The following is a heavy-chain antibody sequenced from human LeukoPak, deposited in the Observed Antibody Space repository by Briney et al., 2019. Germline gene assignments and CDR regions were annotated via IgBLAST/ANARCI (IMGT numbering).Heavy chain of an antibody. Sequence: ASVKVSCKASGYTFTGYYMHWVRQAPGQGLEWVGWINPNSGGTNYAQKFQGRVTMTRDTSISTAYMELSRLRSDDTAVYYCARDPNSSWYTNFDYWGQGTLVTVSS. CDR3: ARDPNSSWYTNFDY. J-gene: IGHJ4*02. V-gene: IGHV1-2*02. CDR2: INPNSGGT. CDR1: GYTFTGYY. D-gene: IGHD6-13*01.